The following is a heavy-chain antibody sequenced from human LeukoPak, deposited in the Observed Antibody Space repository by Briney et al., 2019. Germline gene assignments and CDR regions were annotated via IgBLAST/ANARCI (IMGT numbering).Heavy chain of an antibody. CDR3: ARGRAVEYSSSSGDYYYYMDV. CDR1: GDSVSSNSAA. V-gene: IGHV6-1*01. D-gene: IGHD6-6*01. CDR2: TYYRSKWYN. Sequence: SQTLSLTCAISGDSVSSNSAAWNWIRQSPSRGLEWLGRTYYRSKWYNDYAVSVKSRITINPDTSKNQFSLQLNSVTPEDTAVYYCARGRAVEYSSSSGDYYYYMDVWGKGTTVTVSS. J-gene: IGHJ6*03.